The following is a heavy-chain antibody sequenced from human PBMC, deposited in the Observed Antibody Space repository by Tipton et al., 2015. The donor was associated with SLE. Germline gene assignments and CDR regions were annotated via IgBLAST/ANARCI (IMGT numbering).Heavy chain of an antibody. CDR2: SYTDGSRT. J-gene: IGHJ4*01. V-gene: IGHV3-74*02. Sequence: QLVQSGGGVVQPGRSLRLSCAASGFTFSSYWMHWVRQAPGKGLVWVSRSYTDGSRTHYADSVRGRFTISRDNAKNTLYLQMNNLRAEDTAAYYCARGEISGYYVDYWGHGTLVTVSS. CDR3: ARGEISGYYVDY. D-gene: IGHD3-22*01. CDR1: GFTFSSYW.